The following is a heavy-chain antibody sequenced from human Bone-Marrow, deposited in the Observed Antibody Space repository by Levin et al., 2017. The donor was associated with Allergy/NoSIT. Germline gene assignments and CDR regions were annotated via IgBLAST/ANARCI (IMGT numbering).Heavy chain of an antibody. Sequence: SVKVSCKASGDTFNRYIISWVRQAPGQGLEWMGGIIPIYNTPKYAQKFQGRVTIIAEDSTGPGYMELSSLTSEDTAVYYCARDGLGYCSGDNCLDAFDVWGQGTMVIVSS. V-gene: IGHV1-69*13. J-gene: IGHJ3*01. CDR1: GDTFNRYI. D-gene: IGHD2-15*01. CDR3: ARDGLGYCSGDNCLDAFDV. CDR2: IIPIYNTP.